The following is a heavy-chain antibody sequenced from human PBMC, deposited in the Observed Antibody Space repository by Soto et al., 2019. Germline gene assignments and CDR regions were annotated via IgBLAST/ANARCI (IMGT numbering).Heavy chain of an antibody. Sequence: QVQLVQSGAEVKKPGASVNVSCKASEYTFTTYDINWLRQAPGQGLEWMGWMNPNSGNTGYAQKFQGRVTMTRDTSISTAYMELSSLRSEDTAVYYSVVATAHAFDNWGQGTMVAVSS. J-gene: IGHJ3*02. CDR2: MNPNSGNT. CDR1: EYTFTTYD. V-gene: IGHV1-8*01. D-gene: IGHD5-12*01. CDR3: VVATAHAFDN.